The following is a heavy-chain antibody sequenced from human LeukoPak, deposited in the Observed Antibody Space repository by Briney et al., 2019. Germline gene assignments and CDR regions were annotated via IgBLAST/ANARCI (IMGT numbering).Heavy chain of an antibody. Sequence: ASVKVSCKASGYTFTGYYMHWVRQAPGQGLEWMGWINPKTGATNYAQKFQGRVTMTRDTSISTAYMELSRLRSDDTAVYYCARVRYRLAETYIDYWGQGTLVTVSS. CDR2: INPKTGAT. V-gene: IGHV1-2*02. CDR3: ARVRYRLAETYIDY. J-gene: IGHJ4*02. D-gene: IGHD3-16*01. CDR1: GYTFTGYY.